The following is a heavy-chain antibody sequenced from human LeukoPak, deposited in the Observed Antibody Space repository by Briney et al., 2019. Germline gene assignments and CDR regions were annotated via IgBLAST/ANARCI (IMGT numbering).Heavy chain of an antibody. CDR2: IHYSGST. CDR1: GGSMSSYY. CDR3: ARALSYSSGWYFDY. Sequence: PSETLSLTCTVSGGSMSSYYWSWIRQPPGKGLEWIGQIHYSGSTKYNPSLKSRVTISVDTSKNQFSLKLSAVTAADTAVYYCARALSYSSGWYFDYWGQGTLVTVSS. D-gene: IGHD6-19*01. V-gene: IGHV4-59*01. J-gene: IGHJ4*02.